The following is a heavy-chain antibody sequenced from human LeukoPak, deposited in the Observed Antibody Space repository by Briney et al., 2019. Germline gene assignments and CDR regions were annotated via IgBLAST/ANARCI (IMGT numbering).Heavy chain of an antibody. Sequence: SETLSLTCTVSGGSISSYYWSWIRQPPGKGLEWIGYIYYSGSTNYNPSLKSRVTISVDTSKNQFSLKLSSVTAADTAVYYCARSRGWLQLYFDYWGQGTLVTVSS. CDR2: IYYSGST. V-gene: IGHV4-59*01. J-gene: IGHJ4*02. CDR1: GGSISSYY. CDR3: ARSRGWLQLYFDY. D-gene: IGHD5-24*01.